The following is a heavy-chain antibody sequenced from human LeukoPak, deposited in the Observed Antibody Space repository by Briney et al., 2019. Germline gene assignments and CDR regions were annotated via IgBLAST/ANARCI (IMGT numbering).Heavy chain of an antibody. Sequence: SETLSLTCTVSGGSISNSDYYWGWIRQPPGKGLEWIGSIYYTGSTYYNPSLKSRDTISVDTSKNQFSVTLYSVTAADTAVYYCTYQRGYSGYDPLHYWGQGTLVTVSS. CDR1: GGSISNSDYY. D-gene: IGHD5-12*01. CDR2: IYYTGST. V-gene: IGHV4-39*01. J-gene: IGHJ4*02. CDR3: TYQRGYSGYDPLHY.